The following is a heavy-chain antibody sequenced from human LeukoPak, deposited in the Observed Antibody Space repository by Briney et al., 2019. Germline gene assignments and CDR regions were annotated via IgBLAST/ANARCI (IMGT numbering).Heavy chain of an antibody. V-gene: IGHV1-69*04. D-gene: IGHD3-10*01. CDR1: GGTFSSYA. J-gene: IGHJ6*02. CDR2: IIPILGIA. CDR3: ASYGSGSSLSIGNYYYYGMDV. Sequence: ASVKVSCKASGGTFSSYAISWVRQAPGQGLEWMGRIIPILGIANYAQKFQGRVTITADKSTSTAYMELSSLRFEDTAVYYCASYGSGSSLSIGNYYYYGMDVWGQGTTVTVSS.